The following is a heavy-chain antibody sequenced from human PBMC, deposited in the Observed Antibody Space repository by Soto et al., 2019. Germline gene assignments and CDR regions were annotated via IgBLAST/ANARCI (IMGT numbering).Heavy chain of an antibody. Sequence: SGTLSLTCAVSGGSFTSNNWWTWVRQPPGQGLEWIGEIYRTGSTNYNPSLKSRVTISLDKSENQFSLKVTSLTAADTAVYYCASRDPGTSVDYWGQGTLVTVSS. CDR1: GGSFTSNNW. CDR2: IYRTGST. D-gene: IGHD1-7*01. V-gene: IGHV4-4*02. J-gene: IGHJ4*02. CDR3: ASRDPGTSVDY.